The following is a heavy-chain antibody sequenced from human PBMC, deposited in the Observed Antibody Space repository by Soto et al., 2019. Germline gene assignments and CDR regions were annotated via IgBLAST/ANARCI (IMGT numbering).Heavy chain of an antibody. Sequence: SETLSLTCAVSGGSISSGGYSWSWIRQPPGKGLEWIGYIYHSGSTYYNSSLKSRVTISVDRSKNQFSLKLSSVTAADTAVYYCASIHSPWGQGTLVTVSS. CDR1: GGSISSGGYS. D-gene: IGHD2-21*01. J-gene: IGHJ5*02. CDR2: IYHSGST. V-gene: IGHV4-30-2*01. CDR3: ASIHSP.